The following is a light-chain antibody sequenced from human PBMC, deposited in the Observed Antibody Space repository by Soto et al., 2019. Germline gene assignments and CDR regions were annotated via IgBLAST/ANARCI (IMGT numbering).Light chain of an antibody. CDR2: DVS. J-gene: IGLJ2*01. CDR1: SSDVGGYNY. CDR3: SSYTSSSVV. V-gene: IGLV2-14*01. Sequence: QSALTQPASVSGSPGQSITISCTGTSSDVGGYNYVSWYQQHPGKAPKLMIYDVSNRPSGVSNRFSGSKSGNTASLTISGLQDEDEADYYRSSYTSSSVVFGGGTKLTVL.